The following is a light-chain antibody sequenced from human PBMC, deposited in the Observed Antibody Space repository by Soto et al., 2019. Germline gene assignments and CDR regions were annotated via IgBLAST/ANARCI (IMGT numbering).Light chain of an antibody. V-gene: IGKV3-20*01. CDR2: GAS. J-gene: IGKJ5*01. Sequence: EIVLTQSPGTLTLSPGERATLSCRASQSISSVYLAWYLQKPGLAPRLLIYGASSRATGIPDRFSGSGSGTDFTLTITRLEPEDFAVYYCQQYGSSPITFGQGTRLEIK. CDR1: QSISSVY. CDR3: QQYGSSPIT.